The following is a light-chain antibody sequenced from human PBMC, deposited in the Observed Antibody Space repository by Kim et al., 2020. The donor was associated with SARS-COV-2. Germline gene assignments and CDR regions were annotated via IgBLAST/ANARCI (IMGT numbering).Light chain of an antibody. Sequence: VSPGENVTPPCRARQSISSILAWDQQEPGQAPRLLIYDASTRATGIPARFSGSGSGTEFTLTISSLQSEDFAVYYCQQYNNWPLTFGGGTKVDIK. CDR3: QQYNNWPLT. CDR1: QSISSI. CDR2: DAS. J-gene: IGKJ4*01. V-gene: IGKV3-15*01.